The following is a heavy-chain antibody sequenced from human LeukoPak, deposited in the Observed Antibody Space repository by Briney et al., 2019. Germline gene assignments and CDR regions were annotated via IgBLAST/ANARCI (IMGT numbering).Heavy chain of an antibody. CDR1: GVSMTSSNW. CDR2: ISHSGDT. D-gene: IGHD4/OR15-4a*01. J-gene: IGHJ5*02. Sequence: SETLSLTCSVSGVSMTSSNWWSWVRQPPGKGLEWIGEISHSGDTNYISSLRSRVTIALDKTNSQFSLRLAPVTAADTALYYCARATYGAGNWFDLWGQGHLVIVSS. CDR3: ARATYGAGNWFDL. V-gene: IGHV4-4*02.